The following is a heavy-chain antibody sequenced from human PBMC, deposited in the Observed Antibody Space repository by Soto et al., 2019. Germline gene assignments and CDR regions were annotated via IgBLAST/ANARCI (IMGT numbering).Heavy chain of an antibody. CDR2: IYNSRST. Sequence: SETLSLTCTVSGDSISSYYWSWIRQPPGKGLEWIGYIYNSRSTNYNPSLKSRVTISADTSKNQFSLKLSSVTAADTAVYYCARGDSNYYYWGQGTLVTVS. CDR3: ARGDSNYYY. D-gene: IGHD4-4*01. CDR1: GDSISSYY. J-gene: IGHJ4*02. V-gene: IGHV4-59*01.